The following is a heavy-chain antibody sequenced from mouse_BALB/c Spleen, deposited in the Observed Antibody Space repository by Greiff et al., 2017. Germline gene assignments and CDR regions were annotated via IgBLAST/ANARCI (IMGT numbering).Heavy chain of an antibody. V-gene: IGHV1S127*01. CDR3: TREGEFGPWFAY. CDR1: GYTFTSYW. CDR2: IDPSDSYT. J-gene: IGHJ3*01. Sequence: QVQLQQPGAELVKPGASVKMSCKASGYTFTSYWMHWVKQRPGQGLEWIGVIDPSDSYTSYNQKFKGKATLTVDTSSSTAYMQLSSLTSEDSAVYYCTREGEFGPWFAYWGQGTLVTVSA.